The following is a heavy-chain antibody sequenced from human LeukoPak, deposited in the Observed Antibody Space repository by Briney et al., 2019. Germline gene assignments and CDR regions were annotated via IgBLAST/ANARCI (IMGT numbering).Heavy chain of an antibody. CDR2: IYPLDSPT. Sequence: GIIYPLDSPTRYTPSFQGQVTISAEKYISTAYLQWSSLKASDTAMYYCARHPNGGSYSDHWGQGTLVTVSS. D-gene: IGHD1-26*01. CDR3: ARHPNGGSYSDH. J-gene: IGHJ4*02. V-gene: IGHV5-51*01.